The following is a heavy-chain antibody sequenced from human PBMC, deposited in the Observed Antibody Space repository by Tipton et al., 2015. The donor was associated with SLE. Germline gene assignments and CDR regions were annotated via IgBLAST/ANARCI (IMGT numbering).Heavy chain of an antibody. CDR1: GFTFSSYS. V-gene: IGHV3-21*01. CDR3: ARDPGDSITMLRGVFDY. J-gene: IGHJ4*02. D-gene: IGHD3-10*01. Sequence: GSLRLSCAASGFTFSSYSMNWVRQAPGKGLEWVSSISSSSSYIYYADSVKGRFTISRDNAKNSLYLQMNSLRAEDTAVYYCARDPGDSITMLRGVFDYWSQGTLVTVSS. CDR2: ISSSSSYI.